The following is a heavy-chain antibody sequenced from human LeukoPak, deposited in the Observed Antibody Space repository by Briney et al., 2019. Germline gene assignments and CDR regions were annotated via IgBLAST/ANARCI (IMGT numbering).Heavy chain of an antibody. V-gene: IGHV3-23*01. CDR2: ISGSGGST. CDR1: GFTFSSYA. J-gene: IGHJ4*02. Sequence: GGSLRLSCAASGFTFSSYAMSWVRQAPGKGLEWVSAISGSGGSTYYADSVKGRFTISRDNSKNTLYLQMNSLRAADTAVYYWAKADGVGRLSPGDYWGQGTLVTVSS. D-gene: IGHD1-26*01. CDR3: AKADGVGRLSPGDY.